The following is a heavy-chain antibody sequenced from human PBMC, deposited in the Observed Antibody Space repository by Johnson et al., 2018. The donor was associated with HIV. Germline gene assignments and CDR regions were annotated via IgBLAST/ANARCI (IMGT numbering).Heavy chain of an antibody. CDR3: ATSSTVVTPHDI. D-gene: IGHD4-23*01. J-gene: IGHJ3*02. CDR1: GFTFSSYV. Sequence: QVQVLESGGGVVQPGRSLRLSCAASGFTFSSYVMHWVCQAPGKGLEWVAFISYDGSNKYYADSVKGLFTISRDNSKNTLYLQMNSLRAEDTAVYYCATSSTVVTPHDIWGQGTMVTVSS. V-gene: IGHV3-30*04. CDR2: ISYDGSNK.